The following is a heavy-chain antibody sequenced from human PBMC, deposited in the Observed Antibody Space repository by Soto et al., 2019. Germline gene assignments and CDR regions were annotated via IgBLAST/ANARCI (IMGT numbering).Heavy chain of an antibody. CDR2: IYYSGST. D-gene: IGHD3-10*01. CDR3: ASGYYGSGSYSGWFDP. Sequence: TLSLTCTVSGGSISSGGYYWSWIRQHPGKGLEWIGYIYYSGSTYYNPSLKSRVTISVDTSKNQFSLKLSSVTAADTAVYYCASGYYGSGSYSGWFDPWGQGTLVTVSS. J-gene: IGHJ5*02. V-gene: IGHV4-31*03. CDR1: GGSISSGGYY.